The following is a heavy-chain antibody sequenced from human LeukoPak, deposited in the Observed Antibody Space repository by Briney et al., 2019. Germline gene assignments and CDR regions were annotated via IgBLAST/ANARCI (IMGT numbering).Heavy chain of an antibody. D-gene: IGHD2-15*01. V-gene: IGHV1-8*01. CDR2: MNPNSGNT. J-gene: IGHJ5*02. CDR1: GYTFTSYD. CDR3: TRGPICTGGCCFWFDP. Sequence: ASVKVSCKASGYTFTSYDINWVRQAPGQGLEWMAWMNPNSGNTGYAQKFQGRVTVTRDTSISTAYMELSGLRSEDTAVYYCTRGPICTGGCCFWFDPWGQGTLVSVCS.